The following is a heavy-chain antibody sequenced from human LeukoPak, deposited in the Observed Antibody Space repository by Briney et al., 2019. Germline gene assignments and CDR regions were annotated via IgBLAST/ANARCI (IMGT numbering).Heavy chain of an antibody. CDR3: ARQSIVGATGYYDAFDI. D-gene: IGHD1-26*01. CDR1: GGSISSGGYS. V-gene: IGHV4-30-2*01. J-gene: IGHJ3*02. CDR2: INHSGST. Sequence: PSQTLSLTCAVSGGSISSGGYSWSWIRQPPGKGLEWIGEINHSGSTNYNPSLKSRVTISVDTSKNQFSLKLSSVTAADTAVYYCARQSIVGATGYYDAFDIWGQGTMVTVSS.